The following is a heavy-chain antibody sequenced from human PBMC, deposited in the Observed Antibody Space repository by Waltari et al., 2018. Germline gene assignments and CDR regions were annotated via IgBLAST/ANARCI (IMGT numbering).Heavy chain of an antibody. CDR2: IRYDGSNK. D-gene: IGHD6-13*01. J-gene: IGHJ5*02. CDR3: VKEVWQQLVKMVGWFDP. V-gene: IGHV3-30*02. CDR1: GFTFSSYG. Sequence: QVQLVESGGGVVQPGGSLRLSCAASGFTFSSYGMHWVRQAPGKGLEWVAFIRYDGSNKYYADSVKGRFTISRDNSKNTLYLQMNSLRAEDTAVYYCVKEVWQQLVKMVGWFDPWGQGTLVTVSS.